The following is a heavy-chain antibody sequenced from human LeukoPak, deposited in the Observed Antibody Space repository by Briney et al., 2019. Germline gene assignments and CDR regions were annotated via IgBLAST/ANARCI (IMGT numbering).Heavy chain of an antibody. J-gene: IGHJ4*02. V-gene: IGHV3-30*18. CDR3: AKEYDSGGYGANFDY. Sequence: GGSLRLSCTASKFTFSNYGMHWVRQAPGKGLEWVAVVSSDGGTKYYADSVKGRFTISRDNSRNTMYLQMDSLRAEDTAVYYCAKEYDSGGYGANFDYWGQGTLVTVSS. CDR1: KFTFSNYG. CDR2: VSSDGGTK. D-gene: IGHD3-10*01.